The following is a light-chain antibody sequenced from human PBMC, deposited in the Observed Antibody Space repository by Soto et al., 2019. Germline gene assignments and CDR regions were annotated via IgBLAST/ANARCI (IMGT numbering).Light chain of an antibody. CDR3: SSYTSTNTLVL. CDR2: EVS. V-gene: IGLV2-14*01. Sequence: QSALTQPASVSGSPGQSITISCTGTNSDIGDYNYVSWYQQHPGKAPQLMIYEVSNRPSGVSYRFSGSKSGNTASLTISGLQAEDEADYYCSSYTSTNTLVLFDGGTKLTVL. CDR1: NSDIGDYNY. J-gene: IGLJ2*01.